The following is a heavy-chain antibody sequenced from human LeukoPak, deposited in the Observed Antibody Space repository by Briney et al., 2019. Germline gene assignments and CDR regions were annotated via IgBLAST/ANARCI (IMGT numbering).Heavy chain of an antibody. D-gene: IGHD3-22*01. CDR3: AKLGYNSSGYDFDY. CDR1: GFTFSSYG. J-gene: IGHJ4*02. V-gene: IGHV3-30*18. CDR2: ISYDGSNK. Sequence: GGSLRLSCAASGFTFSSYGMHWVRQAPGKGLEWVAVISYDGSNKYYAASVKGRFTISRDNSKNTPYLQMNSLRAEDTAVYYCAKLGYNSSGYDFDYWGQGTLVTVSS.